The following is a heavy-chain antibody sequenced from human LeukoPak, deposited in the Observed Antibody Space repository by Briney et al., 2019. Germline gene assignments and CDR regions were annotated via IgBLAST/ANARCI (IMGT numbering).Heavy chain of an antibody. Sequence: GGSLRLSCSVSGFTISSYAMHWVRQAPGKGLEWVAVISKDGSDKYYPGSVRGRFTISRDNSKNTIYLQMDSLRAEDTAIYYCARDYWWNYDYWGQGTLVTVSS. V-gene: IGHV3-30-3*01. D-gene: IGHD1-7*01. CDR1: GFTISSYA. J-gene: IGHJ4*02. CDR2: ISKDGSDK. CDR3: ARDYWWNYDY.